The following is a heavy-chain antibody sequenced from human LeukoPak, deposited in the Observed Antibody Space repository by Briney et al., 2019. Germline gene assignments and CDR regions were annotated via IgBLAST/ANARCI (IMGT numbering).Heavy chain of an antibody. J-gene: IGHJ4*02. CDR1: GFTFSSYA. V-gene: IGHV3-23*01. D-gene: IGHD6-13*01. CDR3: AKVFGGFRTAGGIHGFDY. Sequence: QPGGSLRLSCAASGFTFSSYAMSWVRQAPGKGLEWVSAISGSGGSTYYADSVKGRFTISRDNSKNTLYLQMNSLRAEDTAVYYCAKVFGGFRTAGGIHGFDYWGQGTLVTVSS. CDR2: ISGSGGST.